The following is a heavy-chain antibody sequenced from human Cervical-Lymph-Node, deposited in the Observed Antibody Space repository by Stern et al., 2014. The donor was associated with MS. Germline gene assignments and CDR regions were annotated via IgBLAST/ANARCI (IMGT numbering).Heavy chain of an antibody. Sequence: VQLVESGPGLVKPSETLSLTCSVSGGSISSYYWNWIRQPPGKGLEWIANVHYSGATNYHPFLKSRVPILLDTPINKISLKLTSVTAADTAVYYCAGSGTYYPDYWGQGSLVTVSS. CDR3: AGSGTYYPDY. CDR1: GGSISSYY. V-gene: IGHV4-59*08. CDR2: VHYSGAT. D-gene: IGHD3-3*01. J-gene: IGHJ4*02.